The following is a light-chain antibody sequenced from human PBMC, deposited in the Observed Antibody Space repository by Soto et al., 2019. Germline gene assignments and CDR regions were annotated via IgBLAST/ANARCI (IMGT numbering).Light chain of an antibody. J-gene: IGKJ5*01. Sequence: EIVLTQSPATLSLSPGERATLSFRASQSVSNYLAWYQQKPGQAPRLLIYGASTRATGTPARFSGSGSGTEFTLTISSLQSEDFAVYYCQQYKSWPPITFGQGTRLEIK. CDR1: QSVSNY. V-gene: IGKV3-15*01. CDR3: QQYKSWPPIT. CDR2: GAS.